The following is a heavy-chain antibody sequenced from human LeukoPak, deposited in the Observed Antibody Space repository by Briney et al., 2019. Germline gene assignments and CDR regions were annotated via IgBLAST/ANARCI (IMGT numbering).Heavy chain of an antibody. CDR1: GGTLSSYG. CDR2: IIPILGMV. J-gene: IGHJ3*02. D-gene: IGHD2-2*01. CDR3: ARDREIGYCSSTSCSDAFDI. V-gene: IGHV1-69*04. Sequence: SVKVSCKASGGTLSSYGISWVRQAPGQGLEWMGRIIPILGMVNYAQKFQGGVTITADTSTSTAYMELSSLRSENTAVYYCARDREIGYCSSTSCSDAFDIWGQGTMVTVSS.